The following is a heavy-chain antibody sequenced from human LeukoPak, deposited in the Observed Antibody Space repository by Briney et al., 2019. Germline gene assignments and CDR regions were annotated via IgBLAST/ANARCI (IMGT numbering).Heavy chain of an antibody. V-gene: IGHV1-46*01. CDR2: INPSGGST. Sequence: ASVKVSCKASGYTFTDYYMHWVRQAPGQGLEWMGIINPSGGSTSYAQKFQGRVTMTRDTSTSTVYMELSSLRSEDTAVYYCARDAGQPITIFGVVIRPNWFDPWGQGTLVTVSS. D-gene: IGHD3-3*01. CDR1: GYTFTDYY. CDR3: ARDAGQPITIFGVVIRPNWFDP. J-gene: IGHJ5*02.